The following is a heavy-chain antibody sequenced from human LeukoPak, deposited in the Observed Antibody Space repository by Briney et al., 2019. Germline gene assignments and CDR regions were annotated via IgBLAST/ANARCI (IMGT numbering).Heavy chain of an antibody. V-gene: IGHV3-30*02. CDR2: IRYDGSNK. CDR3: AKDEGIAAAGDSYFDY. D-gene: IGHD6-13*01. J-gene: IGHJ4*02. Sequence: GESLRLSCAASGFTFSHYGMHWVRQAPGKGLEWVAFIRYDGSNKYYADSVKGRFTISRDNSKNTLYLQMNSLRAEDTAVYYCAKDEGIAAAGDSYFDYWGQGTLVTVSS. CDR1: GFTFSHYG.